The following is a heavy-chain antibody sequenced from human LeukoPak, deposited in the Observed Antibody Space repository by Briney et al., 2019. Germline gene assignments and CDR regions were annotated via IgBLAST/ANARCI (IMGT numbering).Heavy chain of an antibody. V-gene: IGHV1-8*01. CDR3: ARAGYLQYYYYYMGV. Sequence: ASVKVSCKASGYTFTSYDINWVRQATGQGLEWMGWMNPNSGNTGYAQKFQGRVTMTRNTSISTAYMELSSLRSEDTAVYYCARAGYLQYYYYYMGVWGKGTTVTISS. CDR2: MNPNSGNT. D-gene: IGHD5-12*01. J-gene: IGHJ6*03. CDR1: GYTFTSYD.